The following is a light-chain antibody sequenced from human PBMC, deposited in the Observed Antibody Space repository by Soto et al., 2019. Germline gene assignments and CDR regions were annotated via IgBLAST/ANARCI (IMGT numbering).Light chain of an antibody. CDR3: LHDYNYPRT. CDR2: AAS. V-gene: IGKV1-6*01. Sequence: AIQLTQSPSSLSASVGDRVTITCRASQDIGNELGWYQQKSGKGPKVLIYAASSLPSGVPSRFSGSGSGTDFTLTISSPQPEDFATYYCLHDYNYPRTFGQGTKVEIK. J-gene: IGKJ1*01. CDR1: QDIGNE.